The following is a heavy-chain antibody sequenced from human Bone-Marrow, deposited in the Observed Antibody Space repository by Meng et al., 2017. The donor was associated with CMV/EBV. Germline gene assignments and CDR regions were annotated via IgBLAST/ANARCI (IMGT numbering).Heavy chain of an antibody. V-gene: IGHV3-30*02. CDR3: AKDSPLVGSNTPCFDS. CDR1: GFTFSNYG. D-gene: IGHD4-23*01. Sequence: GESLKISCVASGFTFSNYGMNWVRQVPGKGLEWVSFIRHDVRGNYYADSVKGRFTISRDNSKNTLYMQMNSLRPEDTAVYYCAKDSPLVGSNTPCFDSWGQGTLVTVSS. CDR2: IRHDVRGN. J-gene: IGHJ4*02.